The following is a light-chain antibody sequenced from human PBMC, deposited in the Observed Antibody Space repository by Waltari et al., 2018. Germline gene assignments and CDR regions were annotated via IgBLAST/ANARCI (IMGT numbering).Light chain of an antibody. CDR2: GAF. V-gene: IGKV3-15*01. CDR1: HGISDN. J-gene: IGKJ5*01. CDR3: QQYNRWPPIT. Sequence: EVVMTQSPATLPVSPGERATLSCRASHGISDNLAWYQQKPGQAPRLLIYGAFTRATGIPARFTGSGSGTEFTLTINSLQSEDSAVYYCQQYNRWPPITFGQGTRLEIK.